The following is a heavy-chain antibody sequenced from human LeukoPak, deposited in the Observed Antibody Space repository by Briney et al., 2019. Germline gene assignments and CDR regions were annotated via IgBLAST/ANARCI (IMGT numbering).Heavy chain of an antibody. CDR2: IFYSGST. V-gene: IGHV4-59*12. Sequence: SETLSLTCSVSSGSISGYYWNWIRQPPGKGLEWIGQIFYSGSTTYNPSLKSPVTISVDTSKNQFSLKVRSVTAADTAVYYCARRPCSGGSCYSGRPYNWFDPWGQGTLVTVSS. J-gene: IGHJ5*02. D-gene: IGHD2-15*01. CDR1: SGSISGYY. CDR3: ARRPCSGGSCYSGRPYNWFDP.